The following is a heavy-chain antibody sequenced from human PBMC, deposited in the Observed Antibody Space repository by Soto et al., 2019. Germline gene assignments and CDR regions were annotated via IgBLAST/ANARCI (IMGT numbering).Heavy chain of an antibody. D-gene: IGHD1-26*01. CDR2: IIPIFGTA. CDR1: GGTFSSYA. Sequence: ASVKVSCKASGGTFSSYAISWVRQAPGQGLEWMGGIIPIFGTANYAQKFQGRVTITADESTSTVYMELSSLRSEYMAVYYCASEIVGATTLFAFDIWGQGTMVTVSS. CDR3: ASEIVGATTLFAFDI. V-gene: IGHV1-69*13. J-gene: IGHJ3*02.